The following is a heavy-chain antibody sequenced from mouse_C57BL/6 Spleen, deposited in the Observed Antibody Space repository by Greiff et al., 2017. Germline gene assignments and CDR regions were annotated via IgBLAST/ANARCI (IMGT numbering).Heavy chain of an antibody. J-gene: IGHJ3*01. V-gene: IGHV3-6*01. CDR2: ISYDGSN. Sequence: EVKLMESGPGLVKPSQSLSLTCSVTGYSITSGYYWNWIRQFPGNKLEWMGYISYDGSNNYNPSLKNRISITRDTSKNQFFLKLNSVTTEDTATYYCARDLYDYDEGFAYWGQGTLVTVSA. CDR1: GYSITSGYY. D-gene: IGHD2-4*01. CDR3: ARDLYDYDEGFAY.